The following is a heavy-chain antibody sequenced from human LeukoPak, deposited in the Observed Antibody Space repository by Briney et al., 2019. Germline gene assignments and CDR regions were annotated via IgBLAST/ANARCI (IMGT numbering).Heavy chain of an antibody. Sequence: GGSLRLSCAASGFTFSSFWMSWVRQAPGTGLEWVGNIKPDGSEKYYMDSVKGRFTISRDNAKNALYLQMNSLRAEDTAVYYCASSGYESDAFDIWGQGTMVTVSS. CDR1: GFTFSSFW. V-gene: IGHV3-7*03. CDR2: IKPDGSEK. CDR3: ASSGYESDAFDI. J-gene: IGHJ3*02. D-gene: IGHD3-22*01.